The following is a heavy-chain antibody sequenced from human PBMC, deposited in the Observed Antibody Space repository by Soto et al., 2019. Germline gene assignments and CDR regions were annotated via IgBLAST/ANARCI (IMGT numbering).Heavy chain of an antibody. D-gene: IGHD6-13*01. J-gene: IGHJ4*02. CDR3: AHRRGAAAVAY. V-gene: IGHV2-5*02. CDR1: VFSLSSSGVA. Sequence: QITLKESGPTLVKPTQTLTLTCSFSVFSLSSSGVAVGWIRQPPGKALEWLALIYWDDDERYSPSLQRRLTISKDTSKNQVVLRMTNMDPSDTGTYYCAHRRGAAAVAYWGQGTLVTVSS. CDR2: IYWDDDE.